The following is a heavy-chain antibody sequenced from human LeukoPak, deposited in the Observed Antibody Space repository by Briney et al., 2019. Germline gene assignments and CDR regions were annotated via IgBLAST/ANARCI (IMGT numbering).Heavy chain of an antibody. V-gene: IGHV3-23*01. J-gene: IGHJ4*02. D-gene: IGHD3-22*01. CDR2: ISGSGGST. Sequence: PGGSLRLSCAASGFTFSSYGMSWVRQAPGKGLEWVSCISGSGGSTYYADCVKGRFTISRDNSKNALYLQMNSLRAEDTAVYYCASSGYYVDFDYWGQGTLVTVSS. CDR1: GFTFSSYG. CDR3: ASSGYYVDFDY.